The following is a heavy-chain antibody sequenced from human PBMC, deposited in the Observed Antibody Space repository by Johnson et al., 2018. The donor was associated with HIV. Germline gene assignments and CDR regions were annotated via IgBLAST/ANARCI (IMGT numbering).Heavy chain of an antibody. V-gene: IGHV3-7*04. CDR1: GFTFSSYW. Sequence: QLVESGGGLVQPGGSLRLSCAASGFTFSSYWMSWVRQAPGKGLEWVANIKQDGSEKYYVASVKGGFTISRDNSKHTLYLQMNSLRAEDTAVYYCSRGGYSSGWSDAFDIWGQGTMVTVSS. CDR3: SRGGYSSGWSDAFDI. J-gene: IGHJ3*02. CDR2: IKQDGSEK. D-gene: IGHD6-19*01.